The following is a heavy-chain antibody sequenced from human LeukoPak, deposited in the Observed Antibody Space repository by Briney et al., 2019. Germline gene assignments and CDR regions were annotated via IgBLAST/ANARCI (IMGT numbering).Heavy chain of an antibody. CDR2: IDPNGGDS. D-gene: IGHD2-15*01. CDR1: GDTFTGYY. CDR3: ARAPPYCSGGRCYPDF. Sequence: GASVKVSCKASGDTFTGYYVHWVRQAPGQGLEWMGWIDPNGGDSNFAQKFQDRVTMIGVTSISTTYMELGRLRSDDTAVYYCARAPPYCSGGRCYPDFWGQGTLVTVSS. V-gene: IGHV1-2*02. J-gene: IGHJ4*02.